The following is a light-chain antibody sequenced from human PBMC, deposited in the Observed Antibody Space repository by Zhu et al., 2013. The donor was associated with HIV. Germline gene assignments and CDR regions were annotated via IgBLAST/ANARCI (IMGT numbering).Light chain of an antibody. CDR2: DAS. V-gene: IGKV3D-15*01. CDR3: QQYNKYPWT. CDR1: QSVSSN. J-gene: IGKJ1*01. Sequence: EIVMTQSPATLSVSPGERATLSCRASQSVSSNLAWYQQKPGQAPRLVIYDASTRATGIPARFSGSGSGADFSLTISSLQPDDFATYYCQQYNKYPWTFGQGTTVEMK.